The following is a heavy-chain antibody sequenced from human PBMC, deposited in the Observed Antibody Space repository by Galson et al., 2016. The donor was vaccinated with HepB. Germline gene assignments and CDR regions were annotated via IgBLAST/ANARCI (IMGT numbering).Heavy chain of an antibody. J-gene: IGHJ6*02. Sequence: QSGAEVTKPGESLKISCKGSGYSFSKYWIAWVRQMPGKGLECMGIIYPDDSDTRYSPSFQGQVTISADKSISTAYRQWGSLRASDTAMYYCSRLPYSSGNFYYSGMDVWGQGTTVTVSS. CDR3: SRLPYSSGNFYYSGMDV. V-gene: IGHV5-51*01. D-gene: IGHD3-22*01. CDR1: GYSFSKYW. CDR2: IYPDDSDT.